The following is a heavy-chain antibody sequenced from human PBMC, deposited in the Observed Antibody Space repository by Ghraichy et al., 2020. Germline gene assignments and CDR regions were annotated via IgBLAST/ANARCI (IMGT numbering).Heavy chain of an antibody. D-gene: IGHD3/OR15-3a*01. Sequence: GGSLRLSCAASGFTFSSYAMHWVRQAPGKGLEWVAVISYDGSNKYYADSVKGRFTISRDNSKNTLYLQMNSLRAEDTAVYYCARDVEDWGGSFDYWGQGTLVTVSS. V-gene: IGHV3-30-3*01. J-gene: IGHJ4*02. CDR1: GFTFSSYA. CDR3: ARDVEDWGGSFDY. CDR2: ISYDGSNK.